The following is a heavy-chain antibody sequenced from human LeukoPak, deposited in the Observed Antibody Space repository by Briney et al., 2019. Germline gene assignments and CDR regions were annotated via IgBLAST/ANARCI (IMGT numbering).Heavy chain of an antibody. J-gene: IGHJ4*02. CDR3: ARDSAYYYDSGAYPAYYFDY. Sequence: PGESLRLSCSASGFTFSSYIMHWVRQAPGKGLEYVSAISSNGGSTYYADSVKGRFTISRDNSKNTLYLQMSSLRGEDTAVYYCARDSAYYYDSGAYPAYYFDYWGQGTLVTVSS. CDR2: ISSNGGST. CDR1: GFTFSSYI. D-gene: IGHD3-22*01. V-gene: IGHV3-64D*06.